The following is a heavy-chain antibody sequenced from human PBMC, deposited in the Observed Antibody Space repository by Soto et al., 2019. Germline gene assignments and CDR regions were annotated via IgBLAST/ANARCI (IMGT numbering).Heavy chain of an antibody. CDR2: IYYSGST. V-gene: IGHV4-39*01. CDR3: ARVHYDILTGSDPSWFDP. CDR1: GGSISSSSYY. D-gene: IGHD3-9*01. Sequence: SETLSLTCTVSGGSISSSSYYWGWIRQPPGKGLEWIGSIYYSGSTYYNPSLKSRVTISVDTSKNQFSLKLSSVTAADTAVYYCARVHYDILTGSDPSWFDPWGQGTLVTVSS. J-gene: IGHJ5*02.